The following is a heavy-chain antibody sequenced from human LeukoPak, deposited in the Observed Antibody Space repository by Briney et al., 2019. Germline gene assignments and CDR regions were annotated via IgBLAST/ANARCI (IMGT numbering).Heavy chain of an antibody. V-gene: IGHV3-30*03. CDR3: ARGPSLWFGELLYYFDY. CDR2: ISYDGSNK. Sequence: GRSLRLSCAASEFTFSSYGMHWVRQAPGKGLEWVAVISYDGSNKYCADSVKGRFTISRDNSKNTLYLQMNSLRAEDTAVYYCARGPSLWFGELLYYFDYWGQGTLVTVSS. D-gene: IGHD3-10*01. CDR1: EFTFSSYG. J-gene: IGHJ4*02.